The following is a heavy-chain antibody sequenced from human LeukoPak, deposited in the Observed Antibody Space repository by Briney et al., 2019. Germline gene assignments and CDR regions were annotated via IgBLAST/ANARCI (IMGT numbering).Heavy chain of an antibody. V-gene: IGHV4-61*09. Sequence: SETLSLTCSVSGGSINRGTNYWGWIRQPPGKGLGWIGYIYTSGSTNYNPSLKSRVTISVDTSKNQFSLKLSSVTAADTAVYYCARYLREQGLFDYWGQGTLVTVSS. CDR2: IYTSGST. D-gene: IGHD1-26*01. CDR1: GGSINRGTNY. CDR3: ARYLREQGLFDY. J-gene: IGHJ4*02.